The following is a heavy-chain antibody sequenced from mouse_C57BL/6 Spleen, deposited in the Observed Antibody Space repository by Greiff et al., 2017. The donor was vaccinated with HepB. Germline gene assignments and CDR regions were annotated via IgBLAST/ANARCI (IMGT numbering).Heavy chain of an antibody. CDR2: INPNNGGT. J-gene: IGHJ1*03. CDR3: ARRGPSDYDYDGDWYFDV. Sequence: VQLQQSGPELVKPGASVKMSCKASGYTFTDYNMHWVKQSHGKSLEWIGYINPNNGGTSYNQKFKGKATLTVNKSSSTAYMELRSLTSEDSAVYYCARRGPSDYDYDGDWYFDVWGTGTTVTVSS. V-gene: IGHV1-22*01. CDR1: GYTFTDYN. D-gene: IGHD2-4*01.